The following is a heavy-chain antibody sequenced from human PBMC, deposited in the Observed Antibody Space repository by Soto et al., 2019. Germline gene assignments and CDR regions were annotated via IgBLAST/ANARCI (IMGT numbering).Heavy chain of an antibody. CDR1: GYTFTSYY. CDR2: INPSGGST. D-gene: IGHD3-22*01. CDR3: ATSSGSNHDFDF. V-gene: IGHV1-46*03. Sequence: ASVKVSCKASGYTFTSYYMHWVRQAPGQRLEWTGIINPSGGSTSYAQKFQGRVTMTRDTSTSTVYMELSSLRSEDTAVYYCATSSGSNHDFDFRCQGNLVTVSS. J-gene: IGHJ4*02.